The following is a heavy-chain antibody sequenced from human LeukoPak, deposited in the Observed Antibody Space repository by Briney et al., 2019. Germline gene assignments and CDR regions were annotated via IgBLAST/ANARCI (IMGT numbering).Heavy chain of an antibody. Sequence: SETLSLTCTVSGGSISSYYWSWIRQPPGKGLEWIGYIYYSGSTNYNPSLKSRVTISVDTSKNQFSLKLSSVTAADTAVYYCARRGSSGWYEGYYFDYWGQGTLVTVSS. D-gene: IGHD6-19*01. J-gene: IGHJ4*02. CDR2: IYYSGST. CDR1: GGSISSYY. CDR3: ARRGSSGWYEGYYFDY. V-gene: IGHV4-59*12.